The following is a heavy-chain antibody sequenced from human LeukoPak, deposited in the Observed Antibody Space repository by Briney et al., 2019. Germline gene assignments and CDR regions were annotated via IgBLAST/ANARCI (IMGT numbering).Heavy chain of an antibody. CDR3: ATVDPGIAAAGLYYYYYMDV. Sequence: ASVKVSCKVSGYTLTELSMHWVRQAPGKGLEWMGGFDPEDGETICAQKFQGRVTMTEDTSTDTAYMELSSLRSEDTAVYYCATVDPGIAAAGLYYYYYMDVWGKGTTVTVSS. J-gene: IGHJ6*03. V-gene: IGHV1-24*01. CDR1: GYTLTELS. D-gene: IGHD6-13*01. CDR2: FDPEDGET.